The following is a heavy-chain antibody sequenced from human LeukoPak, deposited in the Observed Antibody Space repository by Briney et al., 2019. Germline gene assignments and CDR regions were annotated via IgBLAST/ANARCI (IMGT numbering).Heavy chain of an antibody. CDR2: ISFDGTNK. V-gene: IGHV3-30-3*01. CDR3: ARDMYDNGWSSFDY. D-gene: IGHD3-10*01. CDR1: GFTFSNYA. J-gene: IGHJ4*02. Sequence: PGGSLRLSCAASGFTFSNYAMHWVRQAPGKGLEWVAVISFDGTNKYYANSVQGRFTFSRDNSKNTLYLQMNSLRAEDTALYYCARDMYDNGWSSFDYWGQGTLVTVSS.